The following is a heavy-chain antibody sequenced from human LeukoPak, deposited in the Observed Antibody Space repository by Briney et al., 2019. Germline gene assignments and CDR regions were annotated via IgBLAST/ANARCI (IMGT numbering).Heavy chain of an antibody. Sequence: SETLSLTCTVSGGSISNYYWSWIRQPPGQGLEWIGHIYYSGSTSYNPSLKSRVTISVDTSKNQFSLKLSSVTAADTAVYYCARMVESTVTIAFENWFDPWGQGTLVTVSS. CDR1: GGSISNYY. CDR3: ARMVESTVTIAFENWFDP. CDR2: IYYSGST. J-gene: IGHJ5*02. D-gene: IGHD4-11*01. V-gene: IGHV4-59*01.